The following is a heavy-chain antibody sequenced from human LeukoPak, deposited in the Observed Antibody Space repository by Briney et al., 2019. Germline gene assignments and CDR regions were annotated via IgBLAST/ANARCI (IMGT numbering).Heavy chain of an antibody. V-gene: IGHV5-51*01. CDR1: GYIFSNYW. CDR2: IYPGDSDT. D-gene: IGHD1-14*01. Sequence: GESLKISCKGSGYIFSNYWIGWVRQMPGKGLEWMGMIYPGDSDTRYSPSFRGQVTISADKSIITAYLHWSSLKASDTAMYYCARTDPTGDAFDIWGQGTMVTVSS. CDR3: ARTDPTGDAFDI. J-gene: IGHJ3*02.